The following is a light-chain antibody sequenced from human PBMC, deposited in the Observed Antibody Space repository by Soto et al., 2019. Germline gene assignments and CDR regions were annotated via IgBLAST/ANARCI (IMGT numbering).Light chain of an antibody. CDR3: QKYNNAPLS. J-gene: IGKJ4*01. Sequence: DIQLTQSPSSLYASVGDRVTITCRASQGISTWLAWYQQKPGKVPHLLIYDASTLQSGVSSRFSGSGSGTDFTLTISSLQPGDVATYYCQKYNNAPLSFGGGTKVEI. CDR1: QGISTW. V-gene: IGKV1-27*01. CDR2: DAS.